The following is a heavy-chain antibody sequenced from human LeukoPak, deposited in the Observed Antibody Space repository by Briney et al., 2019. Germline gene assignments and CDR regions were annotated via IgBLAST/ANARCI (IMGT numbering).Heavy chain of an antibody. J-gene: IGHJ4*02. CDR2: IYYSGST. Sequence: SETLSLTCTVSGGSISSSSYYWGWIRQPPGKGLEWIGSIYYSGSTSYNPSLKSRVTISVDTSKNQFSLKLSSVTAADTAVYYCARAPFFLFDYWGQGTLVTVSS. CDR1: GGSISSSSYY. CDR3: ARAPFFLFDY. D-gene: IGHD3-3*01. V-gene: IGHV4-39*01.